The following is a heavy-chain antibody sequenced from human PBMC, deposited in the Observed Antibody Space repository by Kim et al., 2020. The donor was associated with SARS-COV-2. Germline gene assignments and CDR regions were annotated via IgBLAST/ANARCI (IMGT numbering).Heavy chain of an antibody. V-gene: IGHV3-9*01. Sequence: GGSLRLSCAASGFTFGDYAMHWVRQAPGKGLEWVSGISWNSGIIGYADSVKGRFTISRDNAKNTLYLQMNSLRAEDTALYYCAKDHKLRFLEWLSFGGYFDYWGQGTLVTVAS. CDR1: GFTFGDYA. CDR2: ISWNSGII. D-gene: IGHD3-3*01. CDR3: AKDHKLRFLEWLSFGGYFDY. J-gene: IGHJ4*02.